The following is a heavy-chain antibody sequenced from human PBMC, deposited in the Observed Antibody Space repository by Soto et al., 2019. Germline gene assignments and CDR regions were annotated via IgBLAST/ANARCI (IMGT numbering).Heavy chain of an antibody. CDR2: ISYDGSNK. CDR1: GFTFSSYA. D-gene: IGHD4-17*01. Sequence: QVQLVESGGGVVQPGRSLRLSCAASGFTFSSYAMHWVRQAPGKGLEWVAVISYDGSNKYYADSVKGRFTISRDNSKNTLYLQMNSLRAEDTAVYYSAREIGEGWFDPWGQGTLVTVSS. J-gene: IGHJ5*02. V-gene: IGHV3-30-3*01. CDR3: AREIGEGWFDP.